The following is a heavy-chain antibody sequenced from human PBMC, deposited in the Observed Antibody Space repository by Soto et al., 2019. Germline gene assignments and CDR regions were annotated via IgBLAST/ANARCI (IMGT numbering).Heavy chain of an antibody. J-gene: IGHJ5*01. CDR1: GYAFSGYI. Sequence: VQLVQSGAEMKQPGASVKVSCKTSGYAFSGYILSWVRQGPGHGLEWRGWISGYNGNTDYAQKFQGRVTMTTDTSTSSAYMELRSLRSADTAVYYCPRDLGPTNWFDSWGQGTLVTVSS. CDR2: ISGYNGNT. V-gene: IGHV1-18*01. D-gene: IGHD2-8*01. CDR3: PRDLGPTNWFDS.